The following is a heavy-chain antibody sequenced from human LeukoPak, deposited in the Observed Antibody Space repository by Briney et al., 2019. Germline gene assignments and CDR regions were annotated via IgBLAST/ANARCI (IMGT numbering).Heavy chain of an antibody. J-gene: IGHJ4*02. CDR3: ARHKRFGVVILYYFDY. V-gene: IGHV4-39*01. CDR2: IYYSGST. CDR1: GGSISSSSYY. Sequence: SETLSLTCTVSGGSISSSSYYWGWIRQPPGKGLEWIGSIYYSGSTYYNPSLKSRVTISVDTSKNQFSLKLSSVTAVDTAVYYCARHKRFGVVILYYFDYWGQGTLVTVSS. D-gene: IGHD3-3*01.